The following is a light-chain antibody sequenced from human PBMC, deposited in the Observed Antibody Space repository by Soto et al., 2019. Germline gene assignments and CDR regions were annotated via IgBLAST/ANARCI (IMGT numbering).Light chain of an antibody. J-gene: IGLJ1*01. CDR1: SSDIGGHNY. V-gene: IGLV2-14*01. Sequence: QSVLTQPASVSGSPGQSITISCSGTSSDIGGHNYVSWYQQHPGKAPKLILYEVSYRPSGVSYRFSGSKSGNTASLTISGLQAEDEADYYCSSFASSGTPYVFGAGTKLTVL. CDR2: EVS. CDR3: SSFASSGTPYV.